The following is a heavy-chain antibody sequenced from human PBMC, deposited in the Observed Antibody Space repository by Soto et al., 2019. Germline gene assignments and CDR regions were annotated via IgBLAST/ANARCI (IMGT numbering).Heavy chain of an antibody. J-gene: IGHJ6*02. V-gene: IGHV3-48*01. Sequence: PGGSLRLSCAASGFTFSSYSMNWVRQAPGKGLEWVSYISSSSSTIYYADSVKGRFTISRDNAKNSLYLQMNSLRAEDTAVYYCARVFEQWMVSYDYGMDVWGQGTTVTGSS. CDR2: ISSSSSTI. CDR1: GFTFSSYS. D-gene: IGHD6-19*01. CDR3: ARVFEQWMVSYDYGMDV.